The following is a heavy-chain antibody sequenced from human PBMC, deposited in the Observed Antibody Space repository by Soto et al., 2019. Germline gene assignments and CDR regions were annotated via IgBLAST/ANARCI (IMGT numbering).Heavy chain of an antibody. D-gene: IGHD3-10*01. V-gene: IGHV1-24*01. J-gene: IGHJ4*02. CDR1: GYTLTELS. Sequence: ASVKVSCKVSGYTLTELSMHWVRQAPGKGLEWMGGFDPEDGETIYAQKFQGRVTMTEDTSTDTAYMELSSLRSEDTAVYYCATDGGSGSYPRAFDYWGQGTLVTVSS. CDR3: ATDGGSGSYPRAFDY. CDR2: FDPEDGET.